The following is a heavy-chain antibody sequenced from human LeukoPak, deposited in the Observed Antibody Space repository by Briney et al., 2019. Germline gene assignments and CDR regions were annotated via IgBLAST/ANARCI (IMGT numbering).Heavy chain of an antibody. J-gene: IGHJ3*01. CDR1: GYIFTGQY. V-gene: IGHV1-2*02. CDR3: ARGYGSGSLDAFAV. D-gene: IGHD3-10*01. Sequence: ASVRVSCKASGYIFTGQYMHWVRQAPGQGLEWMGWINPNGGGTNYAQRFQGRVTMTRDTSFTTAYMDLSRLRSDDTAVYYCARGYGSGSLDAFAVWGQGTMVTVSS. CDR2: INPNGGGT.